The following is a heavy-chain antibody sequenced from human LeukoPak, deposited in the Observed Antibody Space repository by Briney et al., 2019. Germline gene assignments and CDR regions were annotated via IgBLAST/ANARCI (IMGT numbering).Heavy chain of an antibody. Sequence: KQDGSEKYYVDSVKGRFTISRDNAQNSLYLQMNSLRTEDTAVYYCARDSSYCSISSCFFSGYFDSWGQGTPVTVSS. CDR3: ARDSSYCSISSCFFSGYFDS. V-gene: IGHV3-7*01. D-gene: IGHD2-2*01. CDR2: KQDGSEK. J-gene: IGHJ4*02.